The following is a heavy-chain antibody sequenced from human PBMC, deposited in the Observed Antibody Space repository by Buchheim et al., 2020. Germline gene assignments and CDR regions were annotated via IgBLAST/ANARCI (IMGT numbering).Heavy chain of an antibody. J-gene: IGHJ5*02. D-gene: IGHD3-22*01. Sequence: QVQLVQSGAEVKKSGASVKVSCKASGYTFTDYFVHWARRAPGQGLEWVGLINPSGGSTDYAQKFQGRVTMNRDTSTSPVNMDLSSLSFDDTAVYFCARGPYFDTSGYYLSNWFDPWGQGTL. V-gene: IGHV1-46*01. CDR1: GYTFTDYF. CDR2: INPSGGST. CDR3: ARGPYFDTSGYYLSNWFDP.